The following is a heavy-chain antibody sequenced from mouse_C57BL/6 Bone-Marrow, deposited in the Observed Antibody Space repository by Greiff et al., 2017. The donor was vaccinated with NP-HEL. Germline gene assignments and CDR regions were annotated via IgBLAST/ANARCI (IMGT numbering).Heavy chain of an antibody. V-gene: IGHV14-3*01. J-gene: IGHJ3*01. CDR1: GFTIKNSY. Sequence: VQLQQSVAELVRPGASVKLSCTASGFTIKNSYMHWVKQRPEQGLEWIGRIDPANGNTKYAPKFQGKATITADTSSNTAYLQRSSLTSEDTAIYYCARAGESATAHDYWGQGTLVTVSA. CDR3: ARAGESATAHDY. CDR2: IDPANGNT. D-gene: IGHD1-2*01.